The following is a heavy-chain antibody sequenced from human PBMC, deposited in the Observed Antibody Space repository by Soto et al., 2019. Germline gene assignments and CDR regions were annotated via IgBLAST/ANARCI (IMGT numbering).Heavy chain of an antibody. Sequence: QVQLQESGPRLVSPSQTLSLTCTVSGGSISSAAYCWSWIRQSPDKGLAWIGHIYDGGTTYSSPSLKGRVTISAGTSETQFSLKLNSVSAADTAVYYCARGPSGDKVDYWGQGIQVTVSS. CDR3: ARGPSGDKVDY. D-gene: IGHD7-27*01. CDR1: GGSISSAAYC. V-gene: IGHV4-30-4*01. CDR2: IYDGGTT. J-gene: IGHJ4*02.